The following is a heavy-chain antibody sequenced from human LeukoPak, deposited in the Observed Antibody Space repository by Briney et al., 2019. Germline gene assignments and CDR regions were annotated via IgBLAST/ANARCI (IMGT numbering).Heavy chain of an antibody. CDR2: ISAYNGNT. V-gene: IGHV1-18*01. J-gene: IGHJ3*02. CDR1: GYTFTNYG. D-gene: IGHD6-6*01. Sequence: ASVKVSCKASGYTFTNYGISWVRQAPGQGLEWMGWISAYNGNTHFAQKFQGRVTMTTDTSTTTAYMELRSLRSDDTAVYYCARDRWSSSSSEGIFDIWGQGTMVTVFS. CDR3: ARDRWSSSSSEGIFDI.